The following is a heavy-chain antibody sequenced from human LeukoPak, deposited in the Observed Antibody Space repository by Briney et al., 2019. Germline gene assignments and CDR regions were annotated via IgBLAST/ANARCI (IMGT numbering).Heavy chain of an antibody. CDR3: ARAEWSNWYFDL. J-gene: IGHJ2*01. CDR1: GFTFSTYW. Sequence: GGSLRLSCAASGFTFSTYWMNWVRQAPGKGLEWVANIKQDGSEKYYVDSVKGRFTPSRDSAKISLYLQMNSLRAEDTAVYYCARAEWSNWYFDLWGRGTLVTVSS. V-gene: IGHV3-7*03. CDR2: IKQDGSEK. D-gene: IGHD3-3*01.